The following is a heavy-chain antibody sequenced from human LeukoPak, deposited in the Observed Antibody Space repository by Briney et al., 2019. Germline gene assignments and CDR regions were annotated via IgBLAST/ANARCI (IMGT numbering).Heavy chain of an antibody. Sequence: GGSLRLSCAASGFTFDDYAMHWVRQAPGKGLEWVSGISWNSGSIGYADSVKGRFTISRDNAKNSLYLQMNSLRAEDTALYYCAKDQGSSPLNPFDIWGQGTMVTVSS. V-gene: IGHV3-9*01. CDR1: GFTFDDYA. CDR2: ISWNSGSI. D-gene: IGHD6-13*01. CDR3: AKDQGSSPLNPFDI. J-gene: IGHJ3*02.